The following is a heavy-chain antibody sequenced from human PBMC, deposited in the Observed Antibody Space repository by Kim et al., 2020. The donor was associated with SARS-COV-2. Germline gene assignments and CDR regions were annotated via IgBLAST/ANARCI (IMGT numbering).Heavy chain of an antibody. CDR3: ASAEHSNYYYYYGMDV. Sequence: SVKVSCKASGGTFSSYAISWVRQAPGQGLEWMGGIIPIFGTANYAQKFQGRVTITADESMSTAYMELSSLRSEDTAVYYCASAEHSNYYYYYGMDVWGQGTTVTVSS. CDR1: GGTFSSYA. CDR2: IIPIFGTA. J-gene: IGHJ6*02. D-gene: IGHD3-22*01. V-gene: IGHV1-69*13.